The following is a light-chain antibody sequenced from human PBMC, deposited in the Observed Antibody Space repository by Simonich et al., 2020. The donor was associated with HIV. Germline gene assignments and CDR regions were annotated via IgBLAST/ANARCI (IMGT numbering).Light chain of an antibody. Sequence: DIVMTQSPDSLAVSLGESATINCKSSQSVLYSSNNKNYLAWYQQKPGQPPKLLIYWASTRESGVPHRFSGSGSGTDFTLTISSLQAEDVAVYYCQQYYAAPITFGQGTRLEI. CDR3: QQYYAAPIT. CDR2: WAS. CDR1: QSVLYSSNNKNY. V-gene: IGKV4-1*01. J-gene: IGKJ5*01.